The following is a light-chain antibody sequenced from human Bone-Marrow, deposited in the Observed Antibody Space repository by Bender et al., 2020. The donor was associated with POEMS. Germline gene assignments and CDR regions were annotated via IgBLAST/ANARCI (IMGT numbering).Light chain of an antibody. CDR1: SSDVGDYTS. CDR3: ASYAGTNTWV. J-gene: IGLJ3*02. V-gene: IGLV2-11*01. CDR2: EVT. Sequence: QSALTQTRSLSGSPGQSVTISCTGISSDVGDYTSVSWYQQHPGKAPKLLIYEVTKRPSGVPDRFSGSKSGNTASLTVSGLQADDEADYYCASYAGTNTWVFGGGTKVTVL.